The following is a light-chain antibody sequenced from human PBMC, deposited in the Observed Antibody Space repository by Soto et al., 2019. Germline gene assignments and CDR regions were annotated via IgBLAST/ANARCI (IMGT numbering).Light chain of an antibody. CDR2: WAS. CDR1: HSLFYSTNNKNY. V-gene: IGKV4-1*01. CDR3: QQYYSFPIT. J-gene: IGKJ4*01. Sequence: DIVMTQSPDSLAVYLGERATLNCKSSHSLFYSTNNKNYLAWYQKKPGQPPKLLIYWASSRESGVPGRFTGSGSGTDFTLTINTLQAEDVAVYYCQQYYSFPITFGGGTKVEIK.